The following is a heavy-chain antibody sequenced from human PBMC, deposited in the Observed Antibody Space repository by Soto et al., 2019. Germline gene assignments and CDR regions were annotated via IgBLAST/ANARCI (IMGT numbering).Heavy chain of an antibody. J-gene: IGHJ4*02. Sequence: QVQLVQSGPEVQKPGSSVKVSCKASGGTFNNFAISWVRQAPGQGLEWLGGLIPISGSANYALKFQDRLTINADKSTSTACMELRSLASEDTAVYFCATPRHRGKDGFDYWGQGTLVTVSS. CDR2: LIPISGSA. CDR3: ATPRHRGKDGFDY. CDR1: GGTFNNFA. V-gene: IGHV1-69*06.